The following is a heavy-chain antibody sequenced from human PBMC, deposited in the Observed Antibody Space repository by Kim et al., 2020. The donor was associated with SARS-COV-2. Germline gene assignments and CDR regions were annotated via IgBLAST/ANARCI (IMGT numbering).Heavy chain of an antibody. V-gene: IGHV4-59*13. CDR2: IYYSGST. J-gene: IGHJ4*02. Sequence: SETLSLTCTVSGGSISSYYWSWIRQPPGKGLEWIGSIYYSGSTNYNPSLKSRVTISVDTSKNQFSLKLSSVTAADTAVYYCAGVSGPILFGELLPIYFDYWGQGTLITVSS. CDR1: GGSISSYY. D-gene: IGHD3-10*02. CDR3: AGVSGPILFGELLPIYFDY.